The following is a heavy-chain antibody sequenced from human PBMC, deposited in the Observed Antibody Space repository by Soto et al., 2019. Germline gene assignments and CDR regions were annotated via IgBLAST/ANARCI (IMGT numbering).Heavy chain of an antibody. CDR2: IKSKTDGGTT. D-gene: IGHD3-10*01. V-gene: IGHV3-15*01. CDR3: TTDRGRL. CDR1: GFTVSNAW. Sequence: PGGSLRLSCAASGFTVSNAWMSWVRQAPGKGLEWVGRIKSKTDGGTTDYAAPVNGRFTISRDDSRNTLFLQMNSLRTEDTAVYYCTTDRGRLWGQGTLVTVSS. J-gene: IGHJ4*02.